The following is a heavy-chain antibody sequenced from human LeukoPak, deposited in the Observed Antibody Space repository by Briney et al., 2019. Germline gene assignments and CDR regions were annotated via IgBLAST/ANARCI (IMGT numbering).Heavy chain of an antibody. CDR1: GYTFTSYD. Sequence: GASVKVSCKASGYTFTSYDINWVRQATGQGLEWMGWMNPNSGNTGYAQKFQGRVTITRNTSISTAYMELSSLRSEDTAVYYCARGGTIFGVVIMGDWFDPWSQGTLVTVSS. D-gene: IGHD3-3*01. J-gene: IGHJ5*02. CDR3: ARGGTIFGVVIMGDWFDP. CDR2: MNPNSGNT. V-gene: IGHV1-8*01.